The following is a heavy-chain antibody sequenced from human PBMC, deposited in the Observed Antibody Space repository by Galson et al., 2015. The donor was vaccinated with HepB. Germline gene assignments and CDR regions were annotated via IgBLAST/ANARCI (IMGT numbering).Heavy chain of an antibody. Sequence: SLRLSCAASGFTFSAYRMNWVRQAPGKGLELVSYLGPTSTTIYYADSVKGRFTISRDNAKNSLYLQMNSLRVEDTAVYYCVRDFDHAFDIWCQGTMVTVSS. D-gene: IGHD3-9*01. V-gene: IGHV3-48*01. CDR2: LGPTSTTI. J-gene: IGHJ3*02. CDR3: VRDFDHAFDI. CDR1: GFTFSAYR.